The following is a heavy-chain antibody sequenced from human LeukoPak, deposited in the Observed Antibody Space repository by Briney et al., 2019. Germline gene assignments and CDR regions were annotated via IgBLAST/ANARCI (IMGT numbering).Heavy chain of an antibody. Sequence: SETLSLTCTVSGASVSNYYWSWIRQPPEKELEWIGYVSNSGSTDYHPSLKSRVTISVDTSKNLFSLKLSSVTAADTAVYYCARVATGAKPSDPWGQGTLVTVSS. V-gene: IGHV4-59*02. J-gene: IGHJ5*02. D-gene: IGHD1-7*01. CDR2: VSNSGST. CDR3: ARVATGAKPSDP. CDR1: GASVSNYY.